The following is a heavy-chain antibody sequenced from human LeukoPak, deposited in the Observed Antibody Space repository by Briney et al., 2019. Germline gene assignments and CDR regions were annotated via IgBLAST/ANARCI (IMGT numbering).Heavy chain of an antibody. Sequence: GGSLRLSCAASGFTFSRYWMHWVRQAPGKGLMWVSRISPDGSTTFADSVKGRFTISRDNSENSLYLQMNSLRVEDTAVYYCVRGYSMSWGQGTLVSVSS. D-gene: IGHD2-15*01. J-gene: IGHJ4*02. CDR2: ISPDGSTT. CDR3: VRGYSMS. CDR1: GFTFSRYW. V-gene: IGHV3-74*01.